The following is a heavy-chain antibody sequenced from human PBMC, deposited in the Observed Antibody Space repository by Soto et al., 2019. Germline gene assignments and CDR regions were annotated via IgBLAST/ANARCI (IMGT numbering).Heavy chain of an antibody. CDR2: IIPIFGTA. V-gene: IGHV1-69*06. D-gene: IGHD1-7*01. CDR1: GGTFSSYA. J-gene: IGHJ6*02. CDR3: ACGNWNYRYYYYYVMDV. Sequence: SVKVSCKASGGTFSSYAISWVRQAPGQGLEWMGGIIPIFGTANYAQKFQGRVTITADKSTSTAYMELSSLRSEDTAVYYCACGNWNYRYYYYYVMDVWGQGTTVTVSS.